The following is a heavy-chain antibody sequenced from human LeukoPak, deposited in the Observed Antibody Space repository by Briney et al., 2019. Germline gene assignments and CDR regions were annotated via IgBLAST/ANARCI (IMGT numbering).Heavy chain of an antibody. V-gene: IGHV3-23*01. D-gene: IGHD1-26*01. J-gene: IGHJ3*02. Sequence: GGSLRLSCAASGFTFSSYVMSWVRQAPGKGVEWVSTFSGSGGNTHYADSVKGRFIISRDNSNNTLYLQMSSLRAEDTAIYYCAKGRSGSPYDAFDIWAQGTMVTVSS. CDR1: GFTFSSYV. CDR2: FSGSGGNT. CDR3: AKGRSGSPYDAFDI.